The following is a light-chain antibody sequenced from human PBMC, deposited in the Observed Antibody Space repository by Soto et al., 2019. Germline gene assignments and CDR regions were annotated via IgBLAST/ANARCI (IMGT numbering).Light chain of an antibody. V-gene: IGKV2-28*01. CDR1: QSLLHSNGYIY. Sequence: DIVMTQSPLALPVTPGEAASISCRSSQSLLHSNGYIYVDWYLQKPGQYPQLLISLGFSRASGVPDRFSGSGSVTDFTLKISRVEAGDVGVYYCMQSLETPWTFGQGTKMDVK. CDR2: LGF. J-gene: IGKJ1*01. CDR3: MQSLETPWT.